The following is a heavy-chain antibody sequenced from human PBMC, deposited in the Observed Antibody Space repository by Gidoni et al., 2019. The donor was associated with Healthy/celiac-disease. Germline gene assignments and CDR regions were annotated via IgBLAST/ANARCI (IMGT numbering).Heavy chain of an antibody. V-gene: IGHV3-21*01. J-gene: IGHJ4*02. CDR3: ASLAVVTPGADY. Sequence: EVQLVASGGGLLTPGGSLIRSCAASGFTFSSYSMNWVRQAPGTGLEWVSSISSSSSYIYYADSVKGRFTISRDNAKNSLYLQMNSLRAEDTAVYYCASLAVVTPGADYGGQGTLVTVSS. CDR2: ISSSSSYI. D-gene: IGHD2-21*02. CDR1: GFTFSSYS.